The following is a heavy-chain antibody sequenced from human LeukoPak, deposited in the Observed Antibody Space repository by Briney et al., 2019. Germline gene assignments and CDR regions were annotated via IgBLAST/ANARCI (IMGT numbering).Heavy chain of an antibody. Sequence: GGSLRLSCAASGFTFSSYAMSWVRQAPGKGLEWVSGISGSGDSTYYAASVRGRFTISRDNSKNTLYMQMNSLRAEDTAVYYCAKSAYCSGGSCYSIGYFDYWGQGTLVTVSS. J-gene: IGHJ4*02. CDR3: AKSAYCSGGSCYSIGYFDY. D-gene: IGHD2-15*01. V-gene: IGHV3-23*01. CDR2: ISGSGDST. CDR1: GFTFSSYA.